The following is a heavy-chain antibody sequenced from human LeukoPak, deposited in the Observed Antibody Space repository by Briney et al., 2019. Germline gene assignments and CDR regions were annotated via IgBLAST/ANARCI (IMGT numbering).Heavy chain of an antibody. CDR3: AREGSSWSEGRLWYFDY. D-gene: IGHD6-13*01. CDR2: ISSSGSTI. Sequence: GGSLRLSCAASGFTFSSYEMNWVRQAPGKGLEWVSYISSSGSTIYYADSVKGRLTISRDNAKNSLYLQMNSLRAEDTAVYYCAREGSSWSEGRLWYFDYWGQGTLVTVSS. J-gene: IGHJ4*02. CDR1: GFTFSSYE. V-gene: IGHV3-48*03.